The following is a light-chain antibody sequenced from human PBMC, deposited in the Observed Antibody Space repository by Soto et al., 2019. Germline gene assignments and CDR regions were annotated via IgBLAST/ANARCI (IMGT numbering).Light chain of an antibody. J-gene: IGKJ4*01. V-gene: IGKV1-5*03. CDR1: QSISSW. Sequence: DIQMTQSPSTLSASVGDRVTITCRASQSISSWLAWYQQKPWKSPKVLIYKAASLESGVPSRFSGSGSGTEFTLTISSLPPDDFATYYCQQYNSYSALTFGGGTKVDIK. CDR2: KAA. CDR3: QQYNSYSALT.